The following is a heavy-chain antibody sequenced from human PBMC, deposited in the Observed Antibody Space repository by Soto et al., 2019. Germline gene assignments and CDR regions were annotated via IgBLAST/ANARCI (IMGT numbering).Heavy chain of an antibody. V-gene: IGHV3-33*08. CDR1: GFTFNTYG. Sequence: PGGSLRLSCAASGFTFNTYGMHWVRQAPGKGLEWVAVIWYDGSNKYYADSVKGRFTVSRDNSQNTLYLEMNSLRAEDTVFYFCARVFFGESPIDFWGQGTLVTVSS. CDR2: IWYDGSNK. D-gene: IGHD3-10*01. J-gene: IGHJ4*02. CDR3: ARVFFGESPIDF.